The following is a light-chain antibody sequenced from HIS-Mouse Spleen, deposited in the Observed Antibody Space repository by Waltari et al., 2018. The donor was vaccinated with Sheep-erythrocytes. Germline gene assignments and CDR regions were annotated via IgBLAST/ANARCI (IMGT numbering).Light chain of an antibody. CDR1: QSISSY. J-gene: IGKJ5*01. CDR2: AAS. Sequence: DIQMTQSPSSLSASVGDRVTITCRASQSISSYLNWYQQKPGKAPKLLSYAASSFQSGVPSRFSGSGSATDFTLTISSLQPEDFATYYCQQSYSTPITFGQGTRLEIK. V-gene: IGKV1-39*01. CDR3: QQSYSTPIT.